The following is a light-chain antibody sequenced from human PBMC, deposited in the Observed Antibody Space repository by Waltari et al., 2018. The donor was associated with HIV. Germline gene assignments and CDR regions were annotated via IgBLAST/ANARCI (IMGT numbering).Light chain of an antibody. CDR2: DDS. J-gene: IGLJ1*01. CDR3: QVWDSSSAHQV. CDR1: NIGSKS. Sequence: SYVLTQPPSVSVAPGQTARITCGGNNIGSKSVHWYQQKPGQAPVLVVYDDSNRPSGIPERFSGSNAGNTATRTISRVEAGDEADYSCQVWDSSSAHQVFGTGTKVTVL. V-gene: IGLV3-21*02.